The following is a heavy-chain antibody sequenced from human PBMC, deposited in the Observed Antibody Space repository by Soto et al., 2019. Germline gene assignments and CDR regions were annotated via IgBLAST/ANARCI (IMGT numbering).Heavy chain of an antibody. CDR3: TTGAVLRYFDWLLYPRSSDYYYYGMDV. CDR1: GFTFSNAW. CDR2: IKSKTDGGTT. Sequence: PGGSLRLSCAASGFTFSNAWMSWVRQAPGKGLEWVGRIKSKTDGGTTDYAAPVKGRFTISRDDSKNTLYLQMNSLKTEDTAVYYCTTGAVLRYFDWLLYPRSSDYYYYGMDVWGQGTTVTVSS. D-gene: IGHD3-9*01. V-gene: IGHV3-15*01. J-gene: IGHJ6*02.